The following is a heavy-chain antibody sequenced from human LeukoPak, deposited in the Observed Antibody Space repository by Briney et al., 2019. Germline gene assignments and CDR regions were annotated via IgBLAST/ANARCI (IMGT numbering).Heavy chain of an antibody. CDR2: ISGSGGST. CDR1: GFTFSSYA. V-gene: IGHV3-23*01. D-gene: IGHD4-17*01. Sequence: PGGSLRLSCAASGFTFSSYAMSWVRQAPGKGLEWVSVISGSGGSTYYADSVKGRFTISRDNSKKTLYLQMNSLRAEDTAVYYCAKLYGDYFYYYYMDVWGKGTTVTVSS. CDR3: AKLYGDYFYYYYMDV. J-gene: IGHJ6*03.